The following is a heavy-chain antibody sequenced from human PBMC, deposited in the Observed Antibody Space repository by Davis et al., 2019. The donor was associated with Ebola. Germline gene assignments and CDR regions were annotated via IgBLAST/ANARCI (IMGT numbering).Heavy chain of an antibody. CDR3: ARSMVRGVIIPHYNWFDP. CDR1: GYTFTSYD. V-gene: IGHV1-18*01. J-gene: IGHJ5*02. Sequence: ASVKVSCKASGYTFTSYDINWVRQATGQGLEWMGWISAYNGNTNYAQKLQGRVTMTTDTSTSTAYMELRSLRSDDTAVYYCARSMVRGVIIPHYNWFDPWGQGTLVTVSS. D-gene: IGHD3-10*01. CDR2: ISAYNGNT.